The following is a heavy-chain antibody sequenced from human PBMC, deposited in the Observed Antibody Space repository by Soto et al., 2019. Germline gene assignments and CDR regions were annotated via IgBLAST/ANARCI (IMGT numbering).Heavy chain of an antibody. J-gene: IGHJ5*02. CDR1: GFTFNNYA. CDR2: LTGSGDHT. D-gene: IGHD2-2*01. CDR3: AKAGTSNWPNTWFDP. V-gene: IGHV3-23*01. Sequence: EVQLLESGGDLVQPGGSLRLSCAASGFTFNNYAMNWVRQAPGKGLEWVSGLTGSGDHTYYADSVRGRFSISRDNSKNTLYLVMNSLRADDTAVYYCAKAGTSNWPNTWFDPWGQGTLVFVSS.